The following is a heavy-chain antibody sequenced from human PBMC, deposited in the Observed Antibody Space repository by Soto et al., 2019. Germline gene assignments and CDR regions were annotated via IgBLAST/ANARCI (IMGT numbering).Heavy chain of an antibody. Sequence: EVQLVESGGGLVQPGGSLRLCCAASGFTFSDHYMDWVRKAPGKGLEWVGRSRNKANSYTTEYAASVKGRFTISRDHSQNSLYLQMNSLKTEDTAVYYCARALYGNAWQLDYWGQGTLVTVSS. CDR2: SRNKANSYTT. D-gene: IGHD3-16*01. V-gene: IGHV3-72*01. CDR3: ARALYGNAWQLDY. CDR1: GFTFSDHY. J-gene: IGHJ4*02.